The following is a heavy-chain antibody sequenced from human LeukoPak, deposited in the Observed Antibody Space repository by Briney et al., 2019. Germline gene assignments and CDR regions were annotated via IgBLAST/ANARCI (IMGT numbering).Heavy chain of an antibody. CDR2: IWYDGSNK. CDR3: ARGDYYDSSGYSQYFQH. D-gene: IGHD3-22*01. J-gene: IGHJ1*01. Sequence: GGSLRLSCAASGFTFSNYGMHWVRQAPGKGLEWAAVIWYDGSNKYYADSVKGRFTISRDNSKNTLYLQMNSLRAEDTAVYYCARGDYYDSSGYSQYFQHWGQGTLVTVSS. V-gene: IGHV3-33*01. CDR1: GFTFSNYG.